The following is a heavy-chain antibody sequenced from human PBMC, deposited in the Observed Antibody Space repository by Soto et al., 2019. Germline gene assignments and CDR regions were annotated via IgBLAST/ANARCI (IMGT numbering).Heavy chain of an antibody. Sequence: EVQLLKSGGGLVQPGGSLRLSCAASAFTFSSYAMTWVRQAPGKGLEWVSTISTSGGRTYYADSVKGRFTISRDNSKNTLYLQMNSLRAEDTAVYYCAKLGQIDYWGQGTLVTVSS. CDR2: ISTSGGRT. J-gene: IGHJ4*02. CDR1: AFTFSSYA. V-gene: IGHV3-23*01. CDR3: AKLGQIDY.